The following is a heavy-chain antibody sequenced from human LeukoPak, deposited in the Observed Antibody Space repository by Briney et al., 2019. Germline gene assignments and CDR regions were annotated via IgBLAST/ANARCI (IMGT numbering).Heavy chain of an antibody. CDR3: ARDLPGVPIDH. J-gene: IGHJ4*02. CDR1: GFTSSTYN. V-gene: IGHV3-21*06. D-gene: IGHD7-27*01. Sequence: GGSLRLSCAASGFTSSTYNMNWIRQAPGKGLEWVSSITTGSTDIYYADSLKGRFTISRDDAKNSVYLQMNSLRVEDTAVYYCARDLPGVPIDHWGQGILVTVSS. CDR2: ITTGSTDI.